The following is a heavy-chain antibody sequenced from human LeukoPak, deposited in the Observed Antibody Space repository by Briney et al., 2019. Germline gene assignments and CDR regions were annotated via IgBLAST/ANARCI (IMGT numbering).Heavy chain of an antibody. D-gene: IGHD4/OR15-4a*01. V-gene: IGHV3-64*01. J-gene: IGHJ6*02. CDR1: GFSFSSHA. CDR2: ITSNGVDT. Sequence: GGSLRLSCAASGFSFSSHAMHWIRQAPGKGLEYVSAITSNGVDTYYANSVKGRFTISRDNSKNTLYLQMGSLRDEDMGVYHCARRVATTDYLGMDVWGQGTTVTVSS. CDR3: ARRVATTDYLGMDV.